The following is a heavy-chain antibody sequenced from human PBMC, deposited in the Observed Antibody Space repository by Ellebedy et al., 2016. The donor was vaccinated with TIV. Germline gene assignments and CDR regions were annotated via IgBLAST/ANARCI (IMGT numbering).Heavy chain of an antibody. D-gene: IGHD6-19*01. CDR2: VHDDGSTK. Sequence: GESLKISCAASGFTFSSHGMHWVRQAPGKGLEWVAFVHDDGSTKYYADSVKGRFTISRDKFKNTMSLQMNSLRAEDTAVYYCAKVVQGSGWSLVYWGQGTLVSVSS. V-gene: IGHV3-30*02. CDR3: AKVVQGSGWSLVY. J-gene: IGHJ4*02. CDR1: GFTFSSHG.